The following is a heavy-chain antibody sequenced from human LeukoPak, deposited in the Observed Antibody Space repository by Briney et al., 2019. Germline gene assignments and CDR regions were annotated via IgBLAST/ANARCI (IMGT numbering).Heavy chain of an antibody. Sequence: GGSLRLSCAASGFTFSTYAMSWVRQAPGKGLEWVASNSGSGVSTYYADSVKGRFTISRDNSKNTLYLQMNSLRVEHTAAYYCARRYCSGGSCYTRYYGMDVWGQGSTVTVSS. D-gene: IGHD2-15*01. CDR1: GFTFSTYA. V-gene: IGHV3-23*01. CDR3: ARRYCSGGSCYTRYYGMDV. CDR2: NSGSGVST. J-gene: IGHJ6*02.